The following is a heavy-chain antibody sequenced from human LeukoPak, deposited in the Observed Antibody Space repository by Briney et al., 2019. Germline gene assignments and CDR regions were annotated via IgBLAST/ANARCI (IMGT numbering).Heavy chain of an antibody. CDR3: ARRGPSYNWFDP. Sequence: PSETLSLTCTVSGGSISSYYWSWIRQPPGKGLEWIGYIYYSGSTNYNPSLKSRVTISVDTSKNQLSLKLSSVTAADTAVYFCARRGPSYNWFDPWGQGTLVTVSS. CDR2: IYYSGST. D-gene: IGHD3-16*02. J-gene: IGHJ5*02. V-gene: IGHV4-59*01. CDR1: GGSISSYY.